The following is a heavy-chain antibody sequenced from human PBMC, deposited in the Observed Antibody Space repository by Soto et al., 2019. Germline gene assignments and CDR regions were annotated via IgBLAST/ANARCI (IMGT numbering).Heavy chain of an antibody. CDR2: ISSRSSTI. V-gene: IGHV3-48*02. CDR3: ASLDYYGSGSYYNWDV. CDR1: GFTFSSYS. D-gene: IGHD3-10*01. Sequence: GGSLRLSCAASGFTFSSYSMNWVRQAPGKGLEWGSYISSRSSTIYYEDSVKGRFTISRDNAKNSLYLQMHSLWEEDTAVYYCASLDYYGSGSYYNWDVWRQGTTVTVSS. J-gene: IGHJ6*02.